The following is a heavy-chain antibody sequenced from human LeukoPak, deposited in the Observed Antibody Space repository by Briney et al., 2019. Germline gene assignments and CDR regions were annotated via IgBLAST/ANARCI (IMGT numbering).Heavy chain of an antibody. D-gene: IGHD1-26*01. CDR2: IYYSGST. CDR1: GGSISRSRDY. Sequence: SETLSFTCTVSGGSISRSRDYWGWIRQPPGKGLEWIGSIYYSGSTYYNPSLKSRVTISVDTSKNQFSLKLSSVTAADTAVYYCARSRRFVVGIVDVWGKGTTVTVSS. CDR3: ARSRRFVVGIVDV. J-gene: IGHJ6*04. V-gene: IGHV4-39*07.